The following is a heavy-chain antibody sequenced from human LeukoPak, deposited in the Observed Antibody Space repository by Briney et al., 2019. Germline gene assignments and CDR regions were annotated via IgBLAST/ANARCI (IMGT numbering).Heavy chain of an antibody. D-gene: IGHD1-26*01. CDR1: GGSISSYY. Sequence: PSETLSLTCTVSGGSISSYYWSWIRQPPGKGLEWIGYTYYSERPNYNPSLKSRVTISVDTSKNQFSLKLSSVTAADTAVYYCARRGGSPLGAFDIWGQGTMVTVSS. J-gene: IGHJ3*02. V-gene: IGHV4-59*01. CDR3: ARRGGSPLGAFDI. CDR2: TYYSERP.